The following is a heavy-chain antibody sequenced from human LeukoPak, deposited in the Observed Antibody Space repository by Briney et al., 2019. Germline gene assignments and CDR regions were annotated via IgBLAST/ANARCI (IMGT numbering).Heavy chain of an antibody. Sequence: SETLSLTFAVYGGSFSGYYWSWIRQPPGKGLEWIGEINHSGSTNYNPSLKSRVTISVDTSKNQFSLKLSSVTAADTAVYYCARGCIRGWYYFDYWGQGTLVTVSS. V-gene: IGHV4-34*01. J-gene: IGHJ4*02. CDR1: GGSFSGYY. CDR3: ARGCIRGWYYFDY. D-gene: IGHD6-19*01. CDR2: INHSGST.